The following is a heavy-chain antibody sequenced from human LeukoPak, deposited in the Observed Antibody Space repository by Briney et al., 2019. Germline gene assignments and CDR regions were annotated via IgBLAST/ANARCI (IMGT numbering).Heavy chain of an antibody. CDR2: IIPILGIA. D-gene: IGHD1-26*01. CDR1: GGTFSSYA. Sequence: SVKVSCKASGGTFSSYAISWVRQAPGQGLEWMGRIIPILGIANYAQKFQGRVTITADKSTSTAYMELSSLRSEDTAVYYCARGRIDSGSYKFDYWGQGTLVTVSS. CDR3: ARGRIDSGSYKFDY. J-gene: IGHJ4*02. V-gene: IGHV1-69*04.